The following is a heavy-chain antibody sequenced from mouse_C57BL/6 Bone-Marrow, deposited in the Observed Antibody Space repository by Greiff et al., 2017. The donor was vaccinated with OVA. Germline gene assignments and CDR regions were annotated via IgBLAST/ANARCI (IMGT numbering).Heavy chain of an antibody. V-gene: IGHV1-78*01. CDR2: IYPRDGST. J-gene: IGHJ4*01. D-gene: IGHD2-3*01. Sequence: VKLMESDAELVKPGASVKISCKVSGYTFTDHTIHWMKQRPEQGLEWIGYIYPRDGSTKYNEKFKGKATLTADKSSSTAYMQLNSLTSEDSAVYFCASNDGYYLYAMDYWGQGTSVTVSS. CDR3: ASNDGYYLYAMDY. CDR1: GYTFTDHT.